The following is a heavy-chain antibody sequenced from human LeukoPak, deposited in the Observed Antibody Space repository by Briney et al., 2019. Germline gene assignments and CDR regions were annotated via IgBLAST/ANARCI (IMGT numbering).Heavy chain of an antibody. CDR1: GYTFTSYG. D-gene: IGHD3-22*01. CDR2: ISAYNGNT. Sequence: ASVKVSCTASGYTFTSYGISWVRQAPGQGLEWMGWISAYNGNTNYAQKLQGRVTMTTDTSTSTAYMELRSLSSDDTAVYYCAMIATVNWFDPWGQGTLVTVSS. CDR3: AMIATVNWFDP. V-gene: IGHV1-18*01. J-gene: IGHJ5*02.